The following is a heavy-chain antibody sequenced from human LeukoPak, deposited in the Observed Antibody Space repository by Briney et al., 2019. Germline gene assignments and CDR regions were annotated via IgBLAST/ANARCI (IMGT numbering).Heavy chain of an antibody. CDR1: TFTFSSYS. CDR3: ASGPTAMVTSDAFDI. Sequence: GGSLRLSCAASTFTFSSYSINWVRQAPGKGLEWVSSISSSSSYIYCADSVKGRFTISRDNAKNSLYLQMNSLRAEDTAVYYCASGPTAMVTSDAFDIWGQGTMVTVSS. V-gene: IGHV3-21*01. CDR2: ISSSSSYI. J-gene: IGHJ3*02. D-gene: IGHD5-18*01.